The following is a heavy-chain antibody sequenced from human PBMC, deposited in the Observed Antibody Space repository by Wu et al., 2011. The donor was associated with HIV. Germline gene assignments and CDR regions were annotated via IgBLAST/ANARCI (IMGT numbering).Heavy chain of an antibody. CDR1: GYSFSDYN. CDR2: VDPERGEA. CDR3: VIDFKTHFDY. J-gene: IGHJ4*02. V-gene: IGHV1-69-2*01. Sequence: EVELLQSGAEVKKPGATVKVSCRVSGYSFSDYNIHWVHQAPGKGPEWLGLVDPERGEAVYSERFQDRVTLTANATTDTVYMQLSGLTSDDTAVYYCVIDFKTHFDYWGQGTLVTVSS.